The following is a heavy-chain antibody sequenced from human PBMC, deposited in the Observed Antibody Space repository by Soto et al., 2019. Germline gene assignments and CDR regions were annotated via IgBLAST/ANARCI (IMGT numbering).Heavy chain of an antibody. V-gene: IGHV1-8*01. CDR3: ARLRHYDFWSGYGTFDY. CDR2: MNPNSDNT. J-gene: IGHJ4*02. Sequence: QVQLVQSGAEVKKTGASVKVSCKASGYTFTSYDINWVRQATGQGLEWMGWMNPNSDNTGYAQKFQGRVTMTRNTSISTAYMELSSLRSEDTAVYYCARLRHYDFWSGYGTFDYWGQGTLVTVSS. D-gene: IGHD3-3*01. CDR1: GYTFTSYD.